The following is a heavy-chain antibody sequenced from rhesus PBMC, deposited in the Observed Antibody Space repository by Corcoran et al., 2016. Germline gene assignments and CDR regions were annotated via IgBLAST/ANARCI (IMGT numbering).Heavy chain of an antibody. V-gene: IGHV1-111*02. CDR1: GYTFTDYY. CDR2: VDPEDGES. J-gene: IGHJ6*01. CDR3: ATERGIAGTADLYGLDS. Sequence: EVQLVQSGAEVKKPGASVNISCKASGYTFTDYYLHWGRQAPGKGLEWKGRVDPEDGESIHAQKFQDRVTITADTSTDTAYMELSSLRSEDTAVYYCATERGIAGTADLYGLDSWGQGVVVTVSS. D-gene: IGHD1-1-1*01.